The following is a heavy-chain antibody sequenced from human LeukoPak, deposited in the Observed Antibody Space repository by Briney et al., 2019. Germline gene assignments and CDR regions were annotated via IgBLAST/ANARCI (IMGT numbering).Heavy chain of an antibody. V-gene: IGHV4-59*08. CDR1: GGSISSYY. D-gene: IGHD2/OR15-2a*01. CDR2: IYYSGST. J-gene: IGHJ6*02. CDR3: ARRSTSFNYAMDV. Sequence: SETLSLTCTVSGGSISSYYWSWIRQPPGKGLEWIGYIYYSGSTNYNPSLKSRVTISVDTSKNQFSLKLSSVTAADTAVYYCARRSTSFNYAMDVWGQGTTVTVSS.